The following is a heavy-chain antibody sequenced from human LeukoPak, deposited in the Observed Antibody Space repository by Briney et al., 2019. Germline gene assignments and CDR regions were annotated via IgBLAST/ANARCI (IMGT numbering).Heavy chain of an antibody. CDR2: IYYSGST. CDR3: ARRRYDFWSGSPLSYGMDV. J-gene: IGHJ6*02. Sequence: PSETLSLTCTVSGGSISSYYWSWLRQPPGKGLEWIGYIYYSGSTNYNPSLKSRVTISVDTSKNQFSLKLSSVTAADTAVYYCARRRYDFWSGSPLSYGMDVWGQGTTVTVSS. V-gene: IGHV4-59*08. D-gene: IGHD3-3*01. CDR1: GGSISSYY.